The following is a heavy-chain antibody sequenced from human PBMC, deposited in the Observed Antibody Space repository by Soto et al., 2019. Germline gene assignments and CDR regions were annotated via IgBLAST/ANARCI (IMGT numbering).Heavy chain of an antibody. J-gene: IGHJ3*01. Sequence: QITLKESGPTLVKPTQTLTLTCIFSGFSLSTTGAGVGWIRQPPGKALEWLGIIYWDDDKRYSPSVKSRLTXXQXXSKNQLVHTMPTLDPVDTATYYCAHRRHPYYDSSGFGAFDVWGQGTMVTVAS. CDR2: IYWDDDK. CDR1: GFSLSTTGAG. V-gene: IGHV2-5*02. D-gene: IGHD3-22*01. CDR3: AHRRHPYYDSSGFGAFDV.